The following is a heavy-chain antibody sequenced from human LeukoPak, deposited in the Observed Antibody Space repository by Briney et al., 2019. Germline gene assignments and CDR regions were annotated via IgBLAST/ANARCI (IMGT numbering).Heavy chain of an antibody. CDR1: GYTFTSYY. D-gene: IGHD3-22*01. Sequence: GASVKVSCKASGYTFTSYYMHWVRQAPGQGLEWMGIINPSGGSTSYAQKFQGRVTMTRDTSTSTVYMELSSLRSEDTAVYYCARAEHYYDSRGYSSFQHWGQGTLVTVSS. CDR3: ARAEHYYDSRGYSSFQH. CDR2: INPSGGST. V-gene: IGHV1-46*01. J-gene: IGHJ1*01.